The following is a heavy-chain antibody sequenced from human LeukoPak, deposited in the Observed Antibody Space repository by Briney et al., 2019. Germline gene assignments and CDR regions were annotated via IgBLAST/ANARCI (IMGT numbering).Heavy chain of an antibody. CDR3: ARDFGEFDC. D-gene: IGHD3-3*01. V-gene: IGHV3-48*03. CDR1: GLTFNYYE. Sequence: GGSLRLSCAASGLTFNYYEMNWVRQAPGKGLEWISYISTSGDTIYYADSVKGRFTISRDNAKNAVYLQMNSLRAEDTAVYYCARDFGEFDCWGQGTLVTVSS. J-gene: IGHJ4*02. CDR2: ISTSGDTI.